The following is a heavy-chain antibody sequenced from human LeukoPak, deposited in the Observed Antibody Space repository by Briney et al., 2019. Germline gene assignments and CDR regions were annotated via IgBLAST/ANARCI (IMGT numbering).Heavy chain of an antibody. J-gene: IGHJ4*02. CDR1: GGSISSSSYY. Sequence: SETLSLTCTVSGGSISSSSYYWGWIRQPPGKGLEWIASIYYSGSTYYNASLQSRVTISIDTSKNQFSLRLSSVTAADTAMYYCAKSGGYGLIDYWGQGTLVTVSS. D-gene: IGHD1-26*01. CDR2: IYYSGST. CDR3: AKSGGYGLIDY. V-gene: IGHV4-39*01.